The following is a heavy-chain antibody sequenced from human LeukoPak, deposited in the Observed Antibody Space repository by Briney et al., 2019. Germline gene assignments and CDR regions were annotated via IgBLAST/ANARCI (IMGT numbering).Heavy chain of an antibody. J-gene: IGHJ4*02. D-gene: IGHD2-21*02. CDR3: AKVGPVVVTAFRGLFDY. Sequence: RGGSLRLSRAASGFTFSNYAMTWVRQAPGRGLEWVSTISTSGGTIYYADSVKGRFTISRDNSRNTLYLQMNSLRAEDTALYFCAKVGPVVVTAFRGLFDYWGQGTLVTVSS. CDR2: ISTSGGTI. V-gene: IGHV3-23*01. CDR1: GFTFSNYA.